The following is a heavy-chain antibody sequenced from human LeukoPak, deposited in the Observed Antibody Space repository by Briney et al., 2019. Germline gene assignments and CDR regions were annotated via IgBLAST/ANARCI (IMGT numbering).Heavy chain of an antibody. Sequence: PSETLSLTCTVSGDSISSSSYYWGWIRQPPGTGLEWIGSIYYSGSTYFSPSLKSRVTISVDTSKNQFSLKLSSVTAADTAVYYCARHRYYYDSSGYYCVYYFDYWGQGTLVTVSS. J-gene: IGHJ4*02. CDR3: ARHRYYYDSSGYYCVYYFDY. D-gene: IGHD3-22*01. CDR2: IYYSGST. V-gene: IGHV4-39*01. CDR1: GDSISSSSYY.